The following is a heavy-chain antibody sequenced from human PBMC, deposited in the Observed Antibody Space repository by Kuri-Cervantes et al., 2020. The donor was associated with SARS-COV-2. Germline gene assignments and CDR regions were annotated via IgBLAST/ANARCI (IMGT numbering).Heavy chain of an antibody. CDR3: ARGINGYFFFYYLDV. J-gene: IGHJ6*03. Sequence: ESLKISCAVSRGSLSGYHWSWIRQPPGKGLEWIGGINHRGDTYYNPSLEGRVTISRDTSENKFSLRLSSVTAADTAVYYCARGINGYFFFYYLDVWGKGTTVTVSS. CDR1: RGSLSGYH. CDR2: INHRGDT. D-gene: IGHD3-22*01. V-gene: IGHV4-34*01.